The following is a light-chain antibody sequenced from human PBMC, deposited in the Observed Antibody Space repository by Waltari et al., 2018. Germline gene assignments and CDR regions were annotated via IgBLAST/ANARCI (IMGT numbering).Light chain of an antibody. CDR2: DVA. J-gene: IGLJ1*01. CDR1: SSDVGGYNF. V-gene: IGLV2-14*03. Sequence: QSALTQPASVSGSPGQSISISCTGTSSDVGGYNFVYWYQQHPGKAPQLMIYDVANLPSVVSNRFSCSNSVNTASLTISGLQAEDEADYYCSSYTSSSTRVFGTWTKVTVL. CDR3: SSYTSSSTRV.